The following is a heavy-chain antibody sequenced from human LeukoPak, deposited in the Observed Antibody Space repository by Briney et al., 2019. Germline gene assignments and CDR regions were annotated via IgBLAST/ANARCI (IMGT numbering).Heavy chain of an antibody. CDR2: ISSGSSAI. J-gene: IGHJ4*02. CDR1: GFTFTTYS. D-gene: IGHD4-17*01. CDR3: ARGHTAVTRHFDF. Sequence: GGSLRLSCEASGFTFTTYSMTWVLQAPGKGLEWLSIISSGSSAIFYADALKGRFTISRDDAKNLLYLDMNSLRAEDTAVYYCARGHTAVTRHFDFWGQGTLVTVSS. V-gene: IGHV3-21*01.